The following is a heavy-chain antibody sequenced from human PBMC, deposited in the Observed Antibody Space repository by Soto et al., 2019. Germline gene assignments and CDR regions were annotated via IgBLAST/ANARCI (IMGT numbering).Heavy chain of an antibody. CDR1: GASVSHGY. J-gene: IGHJ5*01. D-gene: IGHD3-22*01. V-gene: IGHV4-59*02. CDR2: MYFGGSF. Sequence: PSETLSLTCNVSGASVSHGYWSWIRQPPGKGLEWIGFMYFGGSFNYNPSLTSRATISVETSKNQFSMKLTSVTASDTAVYYCVRSYYGSTGFAVASWGQGTLVTVSS. CDR3: VRSYYGSTGFAVAS.